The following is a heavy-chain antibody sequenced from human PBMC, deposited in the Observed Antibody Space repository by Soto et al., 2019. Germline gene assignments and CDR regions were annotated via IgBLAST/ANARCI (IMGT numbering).Heavy chain of an antibody. Sequence: PGGSLRLSCAASGFIFSDYEMNWVRQAPGKGLEWVSFIGKGGYPIYYTDSVKGRFTMSRDNAKYSLTLQMNSLRAEDTAVYFCARGVDYYATSGYFSFDSWGQGIPVTVSS. J-gene: IGHJ4*02. V-gene: IGHV3-48*03. CDR1: GFIFSDYE. CDR3: ARGVDYYATSGYFSFDS. CDR2: IGKGGYPI. D-gene: IGHD3-16*01.